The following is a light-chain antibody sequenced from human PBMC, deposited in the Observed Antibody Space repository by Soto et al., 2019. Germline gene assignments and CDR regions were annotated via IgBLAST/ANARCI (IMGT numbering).Light chain of an antibody. V-gene: IGKV3-20*01. J-gene: IGKJ2*01. CDR3: QQFGSSPST. CDR1: QSVADNL. CDR2: LAS. Sequence: EIVLTQSPGTLSLSPGDRATLSCRASQSVADNLIAWYQQKPGQAPRLLVYLASTRATGIPDRFSGSGSGTDFSLTISRLEPEDFAVYYCQQFGSSPSTFGPGTRVDI.